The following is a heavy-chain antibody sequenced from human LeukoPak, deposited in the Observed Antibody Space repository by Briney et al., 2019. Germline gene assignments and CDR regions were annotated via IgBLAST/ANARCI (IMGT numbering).Heavy chain of an antibody. CDR2: IYYSGST. Sequence: PSETLSLTCTVSGGSISSYYWSWIRQPPGKGLEWIGYIYYSGSTNYNPSLKSRVTISVDTSKNQFSLKLSSVTAADTAVYYCARGRITMVRGVITAFFDYWGQGTLVTVSS. CDR3: ARGRITMVRGVITAFFDY. CDR1: GGSISSYY. D-gene: IGHD3-10*01. J-gene: IGHJ4*02. V-gene: IGHV4-59*12.